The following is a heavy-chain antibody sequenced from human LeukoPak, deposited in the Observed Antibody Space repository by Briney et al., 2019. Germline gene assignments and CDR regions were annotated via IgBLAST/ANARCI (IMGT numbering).Heavy chain of an antibody. V-gene: IGHV3-48*03. J-gene: IGHJ3*02. CDR2: ISSSGSTM. Sequence: GGSLRLSCVASGFTFRSYEMNWVRQAPGKGLEWVSYISSSGSTMYYADSVKGRFTISRDNAKNSLYLQMNSLRAEDTALYYCAKDIFSSGRLDAFDIWGQGTMVTVSS. CDR1: GFTFRSYE. D-gene: IGHD6-25*01. CDR3: AKDIFSSGRLDAFDI.